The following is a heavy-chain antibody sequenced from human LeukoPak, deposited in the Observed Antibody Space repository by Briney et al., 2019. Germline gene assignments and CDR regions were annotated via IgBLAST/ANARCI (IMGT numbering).Heavy chain of an antibody. J-gene: IGHJ4*02. CDR2: IGTDGGTT. CDR3: ARGAQLTDY. Sequence: GGSLRLSCAASGFTFHTYGMHWVRQAPGKGLEYVSGIGTDGGTTYYAKSVKGRFTISRDNSKSMVYLQMDSLTADDMAVYYCARGAQLTDYWGQGTLVTVSS. D-gene: IGHD6-13*01. V-gene: IGHV3-64*01. CDR1: GFTFHTYG.